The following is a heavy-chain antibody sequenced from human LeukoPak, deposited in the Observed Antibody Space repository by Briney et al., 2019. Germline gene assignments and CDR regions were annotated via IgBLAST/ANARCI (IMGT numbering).Heavy chain of an antibody. V-gene: IGHV4-59*01. J-gene: IGHJ6*03. Sequence: SETLSLTCTVSGGSISSYYWSWIRQPPGKGLEWIGYIYYSGSTNYNPSLKSRVTISVDTSKNQFSLTLSSVTAADTAVYYCARFGVVTPYYYYYYMDVWGKGTTVTVSS. CDR2: IYYSGST. CDR3: ARFGVVTPYYYYYYMDV. CDR1: GGSISSYY. D-gene: IGHD3-3*01.